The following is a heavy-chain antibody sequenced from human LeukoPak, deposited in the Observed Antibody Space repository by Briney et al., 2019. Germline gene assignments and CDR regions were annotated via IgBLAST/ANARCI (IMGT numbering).Heavy chain of an antibody. V-gene: IGHV1-2*06. Sequence: ASVKVSCKASGYTFTGYYMHWVRQATGQGLEYMGRINPISGGTVYAQKFQGRVTMTRDTSITTAYMELTRLRSDDTAVYYCARYCSSTSCYSDYWGQGTLVTVSS. J-gene: IGHJ4*02. D-gene: IGHD2-2*01. CDR1: GYTFTGYY. CDR2: INPISGGT. CDR3: ARYCSSTSCYSDY.